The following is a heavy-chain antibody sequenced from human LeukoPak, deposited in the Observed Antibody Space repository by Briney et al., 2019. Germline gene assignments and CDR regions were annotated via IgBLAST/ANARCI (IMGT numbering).Heavy chain of an antibody. V-gene: IGHV3-74*01. Sequence: PGGSLRLSCAASGFTVSSNYMSWVRQAPGKGLVWVSRMNSDGSSTDYADSVKGRFTISRDSAKNTLYLQMNSLRAEDTAVYYCTRDVAPVGTVWFDPWGQGTLVTVSS. J-gene: IGHJ5*02. CDR3: TRDVAPVGTVWFDP. CDR2: MNSDGSST. CDR1: GFTVSSNY. D-gene: IGHD2-2*01.